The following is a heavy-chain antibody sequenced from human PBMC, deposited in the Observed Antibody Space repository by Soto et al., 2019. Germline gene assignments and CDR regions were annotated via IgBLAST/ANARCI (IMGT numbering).Heavy chain of an antibody. V-gene: IGHV4-59*12. CDR3: ARVPGP. CDR2: IYYSGST. Sequence: PSETLSLTCTVSGDSIISYYWSWVRQPPGKGLEWIGYIYYSGSTNSNPSLKSRVTISVDRSKNQFSLKLSSVTAADTAVYYCARVPGPWGQGTLVTV. J-gene: IGHJ5*02. CDR1: GDSIISYY.